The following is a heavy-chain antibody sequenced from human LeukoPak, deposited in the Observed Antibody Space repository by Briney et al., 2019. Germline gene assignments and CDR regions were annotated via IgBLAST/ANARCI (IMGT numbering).Heavy chain of an antibody. J-gene: IGHJ5*02. CDR2: IYPGDSDT. CDR1: GYSFTSYW. CDR3: ARHVHLGTVTHGFDP. V-gene: IGHV5-51*01. Sequence: GESLKISCKGSGYSFTSYWSGWVRQMPGKGLEWMGIIYPGDSDTRYSPSFQGQVTISADKSISTAYLQWSSLKASDTAMYYCARHVHLGTVTHGFDPWGQGTLVTVSS. D-gene: IGHD4-17*01.